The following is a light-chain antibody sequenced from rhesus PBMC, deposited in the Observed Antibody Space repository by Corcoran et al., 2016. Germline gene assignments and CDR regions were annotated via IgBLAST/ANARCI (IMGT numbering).Light chain of an antibody. V-gene: IGKV2-78*01. J-gene: IGKJ2*01. CDR1: QSLLDSDGYTH. CDR3: MQTLQTPYS. Sequence: DIVMTQTPLSLPVTPGEPASISCRSSQSLLDSDGYTHLHWYLQKPGQSPQLLLYLSSNRASGVPDRFSGSGSCTNFTLKFSRVEAEDVGVSYCMQTLQTPYSFGQGTKVEIK. CDR2: LSS.